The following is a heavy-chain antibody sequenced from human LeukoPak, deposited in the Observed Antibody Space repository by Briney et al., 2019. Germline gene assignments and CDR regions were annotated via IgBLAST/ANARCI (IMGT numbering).Heavy chain of an antibody. CDR3: AKDLGYSSSWVFDY. Sequence: GGSLRLPCAASGFTFSSYGMHWVRQAPGKGLEWVAVISYDGSNKYYADSVKGRFTISRDNSKNTLYLQMNSLRAEDTAVYYCAKDLGYSSSWVFDYWGQGTLVTVSS. CDR1: GFTFSSYG. J-gene: IGHJ4*02. CDR2: ISYDGSNK. D-gene: IGHD6-13*01. V-gene: IGHV3-30*18.